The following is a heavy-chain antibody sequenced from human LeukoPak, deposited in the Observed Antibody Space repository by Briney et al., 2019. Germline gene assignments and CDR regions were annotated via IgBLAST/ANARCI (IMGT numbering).Heavy chain of an antibody. CDR1: GFTFSSYW. CDR3: ARGIAAAGTEFDY. Sequence: GGSLRLSCAASGFTFSSYWMSWVRQAPGKGLEWVANIKQDGSEKYYVDSVKGRFTISRDNAKNSLYLQMNSLRAEDTAVCYCARGIAAAGTEFDYWGQGTLVTVSS. D-gene: IGHD6-13*01. V-gene: IGHV3-7*01. J-gene: IGHJ4*02. CDR2: IKQDGSEK.